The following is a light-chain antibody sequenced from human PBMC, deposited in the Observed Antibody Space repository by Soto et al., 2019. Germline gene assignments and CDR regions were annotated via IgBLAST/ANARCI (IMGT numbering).Light chain of an antibody. J-gene: IGLJ1*01. CDR2: ANN. V-gene: IGLV1-40*01. CDR3: QSYDSSLSGFYV. CDR1: SSNIGAGSY. Sequence: QSVLTQPPSVSGAPGQRVTISCTGSSSNIGAGSYVHWYQQLPGTAPKLLIYANNERPSGVPDRFSGSKSGTSASLAITGLQAEDEADYYCQSYDSSLSGFYVFGTGTKLTVL.